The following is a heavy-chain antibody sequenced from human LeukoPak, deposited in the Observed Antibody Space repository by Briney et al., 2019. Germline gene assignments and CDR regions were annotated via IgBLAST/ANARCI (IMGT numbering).Heavy chain of an antibody. CDR1: GGTFSSYT. Sequence: PWASVKVSCKASGGTFSSYTISWVRQAPGQGLEWMGRIIPILGIANYAQKFQGRVTITADKSTSTAYMELSSLRSEDTAVYYCARDWIPTDIVLIVYASSPHAFDIWGQGTMVTVSS. D-gene: IGHD2-8*01. J-gene: IGHJ3*02. V-gene: IGHV1-69*04. CDR2: IIPILGIA. CDR3: ARDWIPTDIVLIVYASSPHAFDI.